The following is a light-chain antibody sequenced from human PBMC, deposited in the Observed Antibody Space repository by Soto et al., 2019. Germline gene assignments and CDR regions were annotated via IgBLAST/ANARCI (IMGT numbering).Light chain of an antibody. CDR3: QQTNSLPRT. J-gene: IGKJ4*01. Sequence: GDRVTITCRASQGINSWLAWYQQKPGKAPKLLIYAASILESGVPSRFSGSGSGADFTLTISSLQPEDFATYYCQQTNSLPRTFXGGTKADIK. CDR2: AAS. V-gene: IGKV1-12*01. CDR1: QGINSW.